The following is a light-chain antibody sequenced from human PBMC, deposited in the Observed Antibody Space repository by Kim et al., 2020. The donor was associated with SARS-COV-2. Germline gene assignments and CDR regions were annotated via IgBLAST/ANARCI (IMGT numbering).Light chain of an antibody. Sequence: EIVLTQSPGTLSLSPGERATLSCRASQSVSSNYLAWYQQKPGQPPRLLIYGASSRATGSPDRFSGSGSGTDFTLTISRLEPEDFAVYYCQQYANSPRTFGQGTKVDIK. J-gene: IGKJ1*01. V-gene: IGKV3-20*01. CDR3: QQYANSPRT. CDR1: QSVSSNY. CDR2: GAS.